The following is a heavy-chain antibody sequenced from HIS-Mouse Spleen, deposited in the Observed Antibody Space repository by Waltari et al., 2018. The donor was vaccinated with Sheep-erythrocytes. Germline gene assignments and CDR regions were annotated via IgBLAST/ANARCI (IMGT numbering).Heavy chain of an antibody. D-gene: IGHD1-26*01. CDR3: ARVASGATFDY. J-gene: IGHJ4*02. V-gene: IGHV3-21*01. CDR1: GFPFSCNS. CDR2: ISSSSSYI. Sequence: EVQLVESGGGLVKPGGSLRLSCAASGFPFSCNSMNWVRQAPGKGLEWVSSISSSSSYIYYADSVKGRFTISRDNAKNSLYLQMNSLRAEDTAVYYCARVASGATFDYWGQGTLVTVSS.